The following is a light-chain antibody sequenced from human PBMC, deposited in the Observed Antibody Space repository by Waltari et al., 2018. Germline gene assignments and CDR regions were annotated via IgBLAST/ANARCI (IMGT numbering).Light chain of an antibody. CDR2: KAS. CDR1: QSISRW. V-gene: IGKV1-5*03. J-gene: IGKJ1*01. CDR3: QQYNTHRT. Sequence: DIQMTQSPSTLSASVVERVTITCRASQSISRWLAWYQQKPGKAPKLLIYKASTLQSGVPSRFSCSGSGTEFTLTISRLQPDDFATYYCQQYNTHRTFGQGTKVEIK.